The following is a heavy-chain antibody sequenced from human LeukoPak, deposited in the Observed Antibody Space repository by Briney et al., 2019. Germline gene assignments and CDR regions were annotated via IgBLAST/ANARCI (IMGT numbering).Heavy chain of an antibody. J-gene: IGHJ4*02. CDR1: GFTFSGYG. Sequence: GGSLRLSCAASGFTFSGYGMHWVRQAPGKGLEWVAVISYDGSNKYYADSVKGRFTISRDNSKNTLYLQMNSLRAEDTAVYYCAKDWGEQQLGPFDYWGQGTLVTVSS. CDR3: AKDWGEQQLGPFDY. V-gene: IGHV3-30*18. D-gene: IGHD6-13*01. CDR2: ISYDGSNK.